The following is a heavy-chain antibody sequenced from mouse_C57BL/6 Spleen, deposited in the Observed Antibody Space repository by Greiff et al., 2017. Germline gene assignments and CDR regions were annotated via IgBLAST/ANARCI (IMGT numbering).Heavy chain of an antibody. D-gene: IGHD2-4*01. Sequence: EVKLVESGGGLVQSGRSLRLSCATSGFTFSDFYMEWVRQAPGKGLEWIAASRNKANDYTTEYSASVKGRFIVSRDTSQSILYLQMNALRAEDTAIYYCARDAKGAGDYDEAWFAYWGQGTLVTVSA. V-gene: IGHV7-1*01. J-gene: IGHJ3*01. CDR2: SRNKANDYTT. CDR3: ARDAKGAGDYDEAWFAY. CDR1: GFTFSDFY.